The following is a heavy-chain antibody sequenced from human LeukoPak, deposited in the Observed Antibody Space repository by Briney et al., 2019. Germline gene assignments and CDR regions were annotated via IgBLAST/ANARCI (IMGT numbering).Heavy chain of an antibody. CDR1: GESFSGYY. D-gene: IGHD2-21*01. V-gene: IGHV4-34*01. CDR3: AREACSGGDCTNFDY. Sequence: SETLSLTCAVYGESFSGYYWSWIRQTPGQGLEWIGEINDSETTNYNPSLKSRATISVDTSKNKFSLKLSSVTAADTAFYYCAREACSGGDCTNFDYWGQGTLVTVSS. CDR2: INDSETT. J-gene: IGHJ4*02.